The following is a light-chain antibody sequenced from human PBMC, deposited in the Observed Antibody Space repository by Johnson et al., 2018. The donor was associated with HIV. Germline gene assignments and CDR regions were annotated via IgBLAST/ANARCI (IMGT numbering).Light chain of an antibody. CDR1: SSNIGSNT. V-gene: IGLV1-44*01. Sequence: QSVLTQPPSASGTPGQRVTISCSGSSSNIGSNTVNWYQQLPGTAPKLLIYRNNQRPSGVPDRFSGSKSGTSASLAISGLQAEDEADYYCAAWDDSRNGSYVFGTWTKVTVL. J-gene: IGLJ1*01. CDR2: RNN. CDR3: AAWDDSRNGSYV.